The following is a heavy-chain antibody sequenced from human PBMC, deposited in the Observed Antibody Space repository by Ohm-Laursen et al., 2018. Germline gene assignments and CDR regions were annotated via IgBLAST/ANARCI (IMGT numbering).Heavy chain of an antibody. Sequence: GTLSLTCTVSGGSVSSGSYYWSWIRQPPGKGLEWIGYVYYSGSTNYNPSLKSRATISLDTSKNQFSLKLRYVTAADTAVYYCARTSYAGYYYWFDPWGQGTLVTVSS. CDR1: GGSVSSGSYY. CDR2: VYYSGST. J-gene: IGHJ5*02. CDR3: ARTSYAGYYYWFDP. D-gene: IGHD3-22*01. V-gene: IGHV4-61*01.